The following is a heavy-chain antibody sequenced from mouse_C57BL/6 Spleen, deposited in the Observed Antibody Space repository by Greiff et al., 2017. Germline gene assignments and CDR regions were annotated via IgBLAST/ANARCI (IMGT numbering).Heavy chain of an antibody. Sequence: QVQLKQSGPELVKPGASVKISCKASGYAFSSSWMNWVKQRPGKGLEWIGRIYPGDGDTNYNGKFKGKATLTADKSSSTAYMQLSSLTSEDSAVYFCARRGYGSSYVGYFDYWGQGTTLTVSS. CDR2: IYPGDGDT. J-gene: IGHJ2*01. D-gene: IGHD1-1*01. CDR1: GYAFSSSW. CDR3: ARRGYGSSYVGYFDY. V-gene: IGHV1-82*01.